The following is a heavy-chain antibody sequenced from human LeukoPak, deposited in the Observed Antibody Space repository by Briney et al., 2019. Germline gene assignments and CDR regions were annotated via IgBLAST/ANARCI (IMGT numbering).Heavy chain of an antibody. D-gene: IGHD2-2*01. CDR3: ARADCSSSTCYLRRSWFDP. CDR1: GFSFNYYN. CDR2: ISPKSDFI. J-gene: IGHJ5*02. Sequence: PGGSLKLSRAGSGFSFNYYNMNWVRQAPGKGLEWVSSISPKSDFIYYSDSVRGRFTISRDNAENSLYLQMNSLRAEDTAVYYCARADCSSSTCYLRRSWFDPWGQGTLVTVSS. V-gene: IGHV3-21*01.